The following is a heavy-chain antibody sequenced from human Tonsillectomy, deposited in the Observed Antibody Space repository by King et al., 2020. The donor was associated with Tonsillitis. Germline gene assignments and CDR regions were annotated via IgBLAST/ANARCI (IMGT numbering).Heavy chain of an antibody. Sequence: VQLVESGGGLVQPGGSLRLSCAVSGFTFSRYWMSWVRQAPGKGLEWVANIKEDGSDKHYVDSVKGRFTISRDNATNSLFLQMNSLRAEDTAVYYCATEGGRSGSGYWGQGTLVTVSS. CDR1: GFTFSRYW. J-gene: IGHJ4*02. CDR2: IKEDGSDK. V-gene: IGHV3-7*01. D-gene: IGHD3-10*01. CDR3: ATEGGRSGSGY.